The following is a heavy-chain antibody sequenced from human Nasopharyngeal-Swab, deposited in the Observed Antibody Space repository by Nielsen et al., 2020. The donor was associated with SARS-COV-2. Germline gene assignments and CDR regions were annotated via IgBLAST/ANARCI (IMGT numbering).Heavy chain of an antibody. CDR3: ARDSSSWYDYCDY. D-gene: IGHD6-13*01. V-gene: IGHV3-21*01. Sequence: GGSLRLSCAASGFTFSIYSMNWVRQAPGKGLEWVSSISSSSSYIYYADSVKGRFTISRDNAKNSLYLQMNSLRAEDTAVYYCARDSSSWYDYCDYWGQGTLVTVSS. CDR2: ISSSSSYI. CDR1: GFTFSIYS. J-gene: IGHJ4*02.